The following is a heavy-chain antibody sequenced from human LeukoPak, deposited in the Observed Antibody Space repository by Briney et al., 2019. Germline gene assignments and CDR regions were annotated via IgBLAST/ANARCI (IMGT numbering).Heavy chain of an antibody. D-gene: IGHD3-3*01. CDR1: GGSINNNIYY. V-gene: IGHV4-39*07. CDR3: ARGRVVFTIFGVVIDAFDI. CDR2: IYYSGNT. Sequence: SETLSLTCTVAGGSINNNIYYWGWIRQPPGKGLEWIGSIYYSGNTYYNPSLKSRVTISVDTSKNQFSLKLSSVTAADTAVYYCARGRVVFTIFGVVIDAFDIWGQGTMVTVSS. J-gene: IGHJ3*02.